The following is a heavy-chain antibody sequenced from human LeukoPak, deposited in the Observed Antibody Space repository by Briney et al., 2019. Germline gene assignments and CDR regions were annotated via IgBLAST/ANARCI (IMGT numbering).Heavy chain of an antibody. V-gene: IGHV1-18*01. CDR1: GYTFTSYG. Sequence: ASVRVSCKASGYTFTSYGISWVRQGPGEGVEWMGWISAYNGNTNYAQKLQGRVTMTTDTSTSTAYMELRSLRSDDTAVYYCAFGVVTSFDLWGQGTLVTVSS. CDR2: ISAYNGNT. CDR3: AFGVVTSFDL. D-gene: IGHD3-3*01. J-gene: IGHJ4*02.